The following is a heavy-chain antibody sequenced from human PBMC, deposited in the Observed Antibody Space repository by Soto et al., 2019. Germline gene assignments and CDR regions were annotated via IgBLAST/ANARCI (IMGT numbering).Heavy chain of an antibody. CDR2: INHSGST. J-gene: IGHJ6*02. Sequence: PSETLSLTCAVYGGSFSGYYWSWIRQPPGKGLEWIGEINHSGSTNYNPSLKSRVTTSVDTSKNQLSLKLSSVTAADTAVYYCARSLRGYYPPLNYYGMDVWGQGTTVTVSS. D-gene: IGHD3-3*01. CDR1: GGSFSGYY. CDR3: ARSLRGYYPPLNYYGMDV. V-gene: IGHV4-34*01.